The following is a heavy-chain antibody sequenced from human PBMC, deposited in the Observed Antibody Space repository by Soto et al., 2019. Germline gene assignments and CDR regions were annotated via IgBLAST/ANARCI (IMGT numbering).Heavy chain of an antibody. CDR1: GFTFSRYT. Sequence: PGGSLRLSCSGSGFTFSRYTMHWVRQAPGKGLEYVSAMSSNGGSTYYADSVKGRFTISRDNSKNTLFLQMNSLRAEDTAVYYCARDYYKYYDSSGYYRSPAYWGQGTLVTVLL. J-gene: IGHJ4*02. V-gene: IGHV3-64*04. CDR3: ARDYYKYYDSSGYYRSPAY. CDR2: MSSNGGST. D-gene: IGHD3-22*01.